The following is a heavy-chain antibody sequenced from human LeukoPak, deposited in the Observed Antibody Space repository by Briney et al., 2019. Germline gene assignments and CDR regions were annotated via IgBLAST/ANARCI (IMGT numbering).Heavy chain of an antibody. V-gene: IGHV1-2*02. CDR1: GYTFTGYY. CDR2: INPNSGGT. CDR3: ARVGGGNWNDRPPDLNYYYYYGMDV. J-gene: IGHJ6*02. D-gene: IGHD1-1*01. Sequence: GASVKVSCKASGYTFTGYYMHWVRQAPGQGLEWMGWINPNSGGTNYAQKFQGRVTMTRDTSISTAYMELSRLRSDDTAVYYCARVGGGNWNDRPPDLNYYYYYGMDVWGQGTTVTVSS.